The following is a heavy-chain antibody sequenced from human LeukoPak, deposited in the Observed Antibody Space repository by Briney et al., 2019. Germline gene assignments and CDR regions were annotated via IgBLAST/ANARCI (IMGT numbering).Heavy chain of an antibody. V-gene: IGHV3-64*01. J-gene: IGHJ3*02. Sequence: GGSLRLSCAASGFTFSSYAMHWVRQAPGKGLEYVSAISSNGGSTYYANSVKGRFTISRDNSKNTLYLQMGSLRTEDMAVFYCARVGDSDAFDIWGQGTMVTVSS. CDR1: GFTFSSYA. CDR3: ARVGDSDAFDI. CDR2: ISSNGGST.